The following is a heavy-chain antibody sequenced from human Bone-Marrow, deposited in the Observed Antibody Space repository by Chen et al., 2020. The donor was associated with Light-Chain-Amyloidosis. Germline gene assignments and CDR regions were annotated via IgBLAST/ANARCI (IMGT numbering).Heavy chain of an antibody. CDR3: ASTTVTTRHVGAFDI. D-gene: IGHD4-17*01. CDR2: IYSGGYT. J-gene: IGHJ3*02. CDR1: GFIVSDNY. V-gene: IGHV3-53*02. Sequence: EVQLVETGGGLIQPGGSLRLSCEASGFIVSDNYITWVRQAPGKGLEWVSGIYSGGYTYYADSRNTLYLQMNSLRAEDTAIYYCASTTVTTRHVGAFDIWGQGTKVTVSS.